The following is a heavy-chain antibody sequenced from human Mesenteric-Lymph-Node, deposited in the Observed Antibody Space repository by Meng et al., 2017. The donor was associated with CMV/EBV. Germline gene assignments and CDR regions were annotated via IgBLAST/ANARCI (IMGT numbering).Heavy chain of an antibody. CDR3: ARELPASWEPFDY. Sequence: GESLKISCAPSGFRISGYGMNWVRQAPGKGLEWVAFIRYDGSKESYADSVKGRFTISRDDAKSSLYLQMSSLRADDTAVYYCARELPASWEPFDYWGQGTLVTVSS. D-gene: IGHD1-26*01. CDR2: IRYDGSKE. CDR1: GFRISGYG. J-gene: IGHJ4*02. V-gene: IGHV3-30*02.